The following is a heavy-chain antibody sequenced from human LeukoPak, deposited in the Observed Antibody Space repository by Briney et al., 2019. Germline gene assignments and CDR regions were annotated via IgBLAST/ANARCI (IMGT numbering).Heavy chain of an antibody. J-gene: IGHJ5*02. Sequence: GASVKVSCKASGYTFTGYYMHWVRQAPGQGLEWMGWINPNSGGTNYAQKFQGRVTMTRDTSISTAYMELSRLRSDDTAVYYCARSYYYGSGSSRFATGRFDPWGQGTLVTVSS. CDR3: ARSYYYGSGSSRFATGRFDP. CDR2: INPNSGGT. CDR1: GYTFTGYY. V-gene: IGHV1-2*02. D-gene: IGHD3-10*01.